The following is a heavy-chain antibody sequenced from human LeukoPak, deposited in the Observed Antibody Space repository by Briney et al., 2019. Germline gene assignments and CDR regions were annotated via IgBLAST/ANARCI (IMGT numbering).Heavy chain of an antibody. CDR2: MNPNSGGT. CDR1: GYTFTGYY. J-gene: IGHJ4*02. CDR3: ARDVGVYCSSTSCSDY. V-gene: IGHV1-2*02. Sequence: ASVKVSRKASGYTFTGYYMHWVRQAPGQALELMGWMNPNSGGTNCAQKFQGRVTMTRDTSISTAYMELSRLRSDDTAVYYCARDVGVYCSSTSCSDYWGQGTLVTVSS. D-gene: IGHD2-2*01.